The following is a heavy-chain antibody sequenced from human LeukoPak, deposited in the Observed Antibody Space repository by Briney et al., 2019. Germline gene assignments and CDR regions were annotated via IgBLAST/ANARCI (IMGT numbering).Heavy chain of an antibody. D-gene: IGHD2-2*02. CDR1: GFTFSSYW. Sequence: GGSLRLSCAASGFTFSSYWMHWVRQASGKGLVWVSRINSDGSSTSYADSVKGRFTISRDNAKNTLYLQMNSLRAEDTAVYYCARFLDYCSSTSCSTTDYWGQGTLVTVSS. CDR2: INSDGSST. CDR3: ARFLDYCSSTSCSTTDY. J-gene: IGHJ4*02. V-gene: IGHV3-74*01.